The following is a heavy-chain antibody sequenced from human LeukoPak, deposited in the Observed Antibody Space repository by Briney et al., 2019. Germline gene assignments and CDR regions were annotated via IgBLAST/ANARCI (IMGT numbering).Heavy chain of an antibody. CDR2: ISYDGSNK. V-gene: IGHV3-30*18. Sequence: GSLRPSFAASGFTFSSYGMHWVRQAPGKGLEGVAVISYDGSNKYYADSVKGRFTISRDNSKNTLYLQMNSLRAEDTAVYYCAKDRVAVVVVPAAILSWGQGTLVTVSS. CDR1: GFTFSSYG. J-gene: IGHJ4*02. CDR3: AKDRVAVVVVPAAILS. D-gene: IGHD2-2*02.